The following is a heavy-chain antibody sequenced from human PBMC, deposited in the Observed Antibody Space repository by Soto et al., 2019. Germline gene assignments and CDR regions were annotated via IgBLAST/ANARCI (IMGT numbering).Heavy chain of an antibody. CDR3: ARSSGSSVDWFDP. D-gene: IGHD6-19*01. CDR1: GYTFTSYA. V-gene: IGHV1-3*01. Sequence: ASVKVSCKASGYTFTSYAMHWVRQAPGQRLEWMGWINAGNGNTKYSQKFQGRVTITRDTSASTAYMELGSLRSEDTAVYYCARSSGSSVDWFDPWGQGALVTVSS. J-gene: IGHJ5*02. CDR2: INAGNGNT.